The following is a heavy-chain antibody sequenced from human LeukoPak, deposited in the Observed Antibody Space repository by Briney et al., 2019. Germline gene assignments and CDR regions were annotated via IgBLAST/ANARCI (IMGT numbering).Heavy chain of an antibody. J-gene: IGHJ5*02. CDR1: GYTFTSYD. D-gene: IGHD2-15*01. CDR2: MNPNSGNT. V-gene: IGHV1-8*01. Sequence: ASVKVSCKASGYTFTSYDINWVRQATGQGLGWMGWMNPNSGNTGYAQKFQGRATITRSTSISTAYMELSSLRSEDTAVYYCARGTSAYCSGGNCYPYNWFDPWGQGTLVTVSS. CDR3: ARGTSAYCSGGNCYPYNWFDP.